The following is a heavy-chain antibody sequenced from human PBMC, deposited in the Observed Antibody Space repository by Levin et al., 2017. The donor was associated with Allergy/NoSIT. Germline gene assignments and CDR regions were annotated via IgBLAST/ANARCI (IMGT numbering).Heavy chain of an antibody. CDR3: ARFVWGSYRGFDY. V-gene: IGHV4-59*01. D-gene: IGHD3-16*02. CDR1: GGSISSDN. J-gene: IGHJ4*02. CDR2: IYDTGNT. Sequence: SETLSLTCTVSGGSISSDNWSWIRQPPGKGLEWIGYIYDTGNTNYNPSLKSRVTLSVDTSKNQFSLKLSSVTPAATAVYYCARFVWGSYRGFDYWGQGTLVTVSS.